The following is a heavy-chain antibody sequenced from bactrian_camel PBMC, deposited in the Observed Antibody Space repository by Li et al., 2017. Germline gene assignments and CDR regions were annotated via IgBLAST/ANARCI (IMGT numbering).Heavy chain of an antibody. J-gene: IGHJ6*01. CDR2: IDPGGGST. Sequence: QLVESGGGSVQSGGTLRLSCTVAGYMFRSYCMGWFRRAPGKEREGVASIDPGGGSTVVADSVKGRFTISQDKVENTLYLRMDSLTPEDTAVYYCAALAWVVRGGTPFLKCPPHSWSQGTQVTVS. CDR1: GYMFRSYC. V-gene: IGHV3S28*01. CDR3: AALAWVVRGGTPFLKCPPHS. D-gene: IGHD2*01.